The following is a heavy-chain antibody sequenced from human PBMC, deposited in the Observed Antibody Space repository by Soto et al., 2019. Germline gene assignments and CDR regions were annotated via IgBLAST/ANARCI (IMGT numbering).Heavy chain of an antibody. CDR2: MYHSGST. V-gene: IGHV4-30-2*01. J-gene: IGHJ4*02. D-gene: IGHD2-2*01. CDR1: GGSISGGGYS. CDR3: ARGGGFCSSATGRAVPFDY. Sequence: SETLSLTCAVSGGSISGGGYSWSWIRPPPGQGLEWIGYMYHSGSTYYNPSLKSRVTISVDKSKNQFSLKLSSVTAADTAVYYCARGGGFCSSATGRAVPFDYWGQGTPVTSPQ.